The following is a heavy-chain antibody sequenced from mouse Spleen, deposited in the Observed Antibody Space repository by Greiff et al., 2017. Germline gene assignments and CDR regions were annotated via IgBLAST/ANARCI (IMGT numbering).Heavy chain of an antibody. Sequence: VKLQESDAELVKPGASVKISCKVSGYTFTDHTIHWMKQRPEQGLEWIGYIYPRDGSTKYNEKFKGKATLTADKSSSTAYMQLNSLTSEDSAVYFCARNGSSIYWYFDVWGTGTTVTVSS. CDR2: IYPRDGST. CDR1: GYTFTDHT. V-gene: IGHV1-78*01. CDR3: ARNGSSIYWYFDV. J-gene: IGHJ1*03. D-gene: IGHD1-1*01.